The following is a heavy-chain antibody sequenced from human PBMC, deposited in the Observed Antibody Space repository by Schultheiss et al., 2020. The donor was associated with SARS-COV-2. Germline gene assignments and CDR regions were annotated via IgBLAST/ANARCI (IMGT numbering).Heavy chain of an antibody. CDR1: GGTFSSYA. CDR3: ARAQYYYYGMDV. CDR2: IIPIFGTA. J-gene: IGHJ6*02. V-gene: IGHV1-69*06. Sequence: SVKVSCKASGGTFSSYAISWVRQAPGQGLEWMGGIIPIFGTANYAQKFQGRVTITADKSTSTAYMELSSLRSEDTAVYYCARAQYYYYGMDVWGQGTTVTVSS.